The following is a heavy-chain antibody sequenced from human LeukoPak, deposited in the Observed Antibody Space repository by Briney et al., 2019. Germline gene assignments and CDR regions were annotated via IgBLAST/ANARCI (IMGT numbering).Heavy chain of an antibody. V-gene: IGHV1-2*04. CDR1: GYTFTGYY. Sequence: GDSVKVSCKASGYTFTGYYMHWVRQAPGQGLEWMGWINPNSGGTNYAQKFQGWVTMTRDTSISTAYMELSRLRSDDTAVYYCAREAPYYYGSGSYPYFQHWGQGTLVTVSS. J-gene: IGHJ1*01. CDR3: AREAPYYYGSGSYPYFQH. CDR2: INPNSGGT. D-gene: IGHD3-10*01.